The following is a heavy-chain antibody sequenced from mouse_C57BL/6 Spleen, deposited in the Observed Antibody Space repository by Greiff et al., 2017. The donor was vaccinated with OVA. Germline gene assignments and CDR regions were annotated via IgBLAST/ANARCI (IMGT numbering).Heavy chain of an antibody. J-gene: IGHJ2*01. D-gene: IGHD1-1*01. CDR2: IHPNSGST. CDR3: ARLDYGSSLGDY. Sequence: VQLQQSGAELVKPGASVKLSCKASGYTFTSYWMHWVKQRPGQGLEWIGMIHPNSGSTNYNEKFKSKATLTVDKSSSTAYMQLSSLTSEDSAVYYYARLDYGSSLGDYWGQGTTLTVSS. V-gene: IGHV1-64*01. CDR1: GYTFTSYW.